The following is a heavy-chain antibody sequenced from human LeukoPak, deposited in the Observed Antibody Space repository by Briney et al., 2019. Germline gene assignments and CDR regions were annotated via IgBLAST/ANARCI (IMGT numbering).Heavy chain of an antibody. J-gene: IGHJ4*02. CDR2: IYYSGST. CDR1: GGSISSYY. V-gene: IGHV4-59*01. CDR3: ARRSAYYYDSSGYPTFDY. D-gene: IGHD3-22*01. Sequence: SETLSLTCTVSGGSISSYYWSWIRQPPGKGLEWIGYIYYSGSTNYNTSLKSRVTISVDTSKNQFSLKLSSVTAADTAVYYCARRSAYYYDSSGYPTFDYWGQGTLVTVSS.